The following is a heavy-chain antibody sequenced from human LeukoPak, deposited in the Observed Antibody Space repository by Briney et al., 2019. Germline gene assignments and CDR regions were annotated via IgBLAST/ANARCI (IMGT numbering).Heavy chain of an antibody. V-gene: IGHV4-39*01. J-gene: IGHJ4*02. CDR1: GGSISSSSYY. CDR2: LYYSGST. Sequence: SETLSLTCTVSGGSISSSSYYWGWIRQPPGKGLEWIGSLYYSGSTYYNPSLKSRVTISVDTSKSQFSLRLSSVTAADTAVYYCARQLGYSVTSVDYWGQGTLVTVSS. CDR3: ARQLGYSVTSVDY. D-gene: IGHD5-18*01.